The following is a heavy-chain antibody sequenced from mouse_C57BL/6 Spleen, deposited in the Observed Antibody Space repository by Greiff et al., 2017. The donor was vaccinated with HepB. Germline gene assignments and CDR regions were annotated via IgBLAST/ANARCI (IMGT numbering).Heavy chain of an antibody. V-gene: IGHV7-3*01. CDR2: IRNKANGYTT. Sequence: EVKLVESGGGLVQPGGSLSLSCAASGFTFTDYYMSWVRQPPGKALEWLGFIRNKANGYTTEYSASVKGRFTIYRDNYQSILYLQMNALRAEDSATYYCERESTGGAMDYWGQGTSVTVSS. J-gene: IGHJ4*01. CDR3: ERESTGGAMDY. D-gene: IGHD5-1*01. CDR1: GFTFTDYY.